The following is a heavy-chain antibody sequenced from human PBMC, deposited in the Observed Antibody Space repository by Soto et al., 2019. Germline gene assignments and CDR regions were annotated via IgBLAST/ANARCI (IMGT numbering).Heavy chain of an antibody. Sequence: GASVKVSCKASGYTFTSYDINWVRQATGQGLEWMGWMNPNSGNTGYAQEFQGRVTMTRNTSISTAYMELSSLRSEDTAVYYCARGLSYYDFWSGSLRPYYYYMDVWGKGTTVTVSS. V-gene: IGHV1-8*01. CDR3: ARGLSYYDFWSGSLRPYYYYMDV. D-gene: IGHD3-3*01. CDR2: MNPNSGNT. J-gene: IGHJ6*03. CDR1: GYTFTSYD.